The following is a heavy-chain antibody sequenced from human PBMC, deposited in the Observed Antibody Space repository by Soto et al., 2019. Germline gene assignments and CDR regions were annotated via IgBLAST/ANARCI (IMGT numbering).Heavy chain of an antibody. D-gene: IGHD3-10*01. Sequence: SETLSLTCTVSGGSISSGGYYWSWIRQHPGKGLEWIGYIYYSGSTYYNPSLKSRVTISVDTSKNQFSLKLSSVTAADTAVYYCAASYSGSYNYWGQGTLVTVSS. CDR2: IYYSGST. V-gene: IGHV4-31*03. CDR1: GGSISSGGYY. CDR3: AASYSGSYNY. J-gene: IGHJ4*02.